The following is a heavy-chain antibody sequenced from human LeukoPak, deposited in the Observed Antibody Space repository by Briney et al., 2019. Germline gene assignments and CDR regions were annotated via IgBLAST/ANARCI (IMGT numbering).Heavy chain of an antibody. CDR3: ARALWGPGYFDY. V-gene: IGHV4-4*09. Sequence: PSETLSLTCTVSGVSISSYYWSWIRQPPGKGLEWIGYIYNSGSTYYNPSLKSRVTMSVDTSRSQFSLKLNSVTAADTAVYYCARALWGPGYFDYWGQGTLVTVSS. CDR1: GVSISSYY. D-gene: IGHD3-16*01. CDR2: IYNSGST. J-gene: IGHJ4*02.